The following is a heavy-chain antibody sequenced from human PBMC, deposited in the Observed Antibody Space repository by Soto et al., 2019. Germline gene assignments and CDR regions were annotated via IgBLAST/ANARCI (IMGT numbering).Heavy chain of an antibody. V-gene: IGHV4-59*01. Sequence: TLSLTCTVSGGSISSYYWSWIRQPPGKGLEWIGYIYYSGSTNYNPSLKSRVTISVDTSKNQFSLKLSSVTAADTAVYYCARFTTGESTLQDAFDIWGQGTMVTVSS. J-gene: IGHJ3*02. CDR1: GGSISSYY. D-gene: IGHD3-16*01. CDR3: ARFTTGESTLQDAFDI. CDR2: IYYSGST.